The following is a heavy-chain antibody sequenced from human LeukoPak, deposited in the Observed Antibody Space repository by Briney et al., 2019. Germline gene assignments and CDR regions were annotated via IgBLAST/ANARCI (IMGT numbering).Heavy chain of an antibody. Sequence: PSETLSHTCTVSGGSISSYYWSWIRQPPGKGLEWIGYIYYSGSTNYNPSLKSRVTISVDTSKNQFSLKLSSVTAADTAVYYCAREDIVVVVAATWGAFDIWGQGTMVTVSS. J-gene: IGHJ3*02. D-gene: IGHD2-15*01. V-gene: IGHV4-59*01. CDR2: IYYSGST. CDR3: AREDIVVVVAATWGAFDI. CDR1: GGSISSYY.